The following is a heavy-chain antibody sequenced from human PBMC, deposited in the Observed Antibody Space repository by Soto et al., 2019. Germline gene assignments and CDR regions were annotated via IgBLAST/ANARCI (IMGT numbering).Heavy chain of an antibody. Sequence: SMRLSCSASGFTFSYYSMSWVRQAPGRGLEWVSSISTSTTYISYADSVRGRFTISRDNAKNSLYLQMSSLRVEDTAVYYCSREPLGVDPTFYLVTGGQGTLVTISS. J-gene: IGHJ4*01. V-gene: IGHV3-21*06. CDR1: GFTFSYYS. CDR2: ISTSTTYI. D-gene: IGHD3-16*01. CDR3: SREPLGVDPTFYLVT.